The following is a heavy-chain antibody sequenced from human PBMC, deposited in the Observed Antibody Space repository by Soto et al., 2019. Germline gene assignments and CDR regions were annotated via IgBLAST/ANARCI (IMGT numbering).Heavy chain of an antibody. CDR1: GFSFNTYE. CDR2: ISTSGSTI. V-gene: IGHV3-48*03. Sequence: EVQLVESGGGLVQPGGCLRLSCAASGFSFNTYEITWVRQAPGKGLEWVSYISTSGSTIYYADSVKGRFTISRDNGKNSLYLQMNSLRAEDTAVYYCAYGGSCDYWGQGTQVTVSS. D-gene: IGHD1-26*01. J-gene: IGHJ4*02. CDR3: AYGGSCDY.